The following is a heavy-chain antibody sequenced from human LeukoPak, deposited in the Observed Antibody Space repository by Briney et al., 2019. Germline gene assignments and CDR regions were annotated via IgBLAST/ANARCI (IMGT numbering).Heavy chain of an antibody. CDR2: ISSSSSYI. CDR3: ARESYYGSGSYLY. J-gene: IGHJ4*02. CDR1: GFTFSSYS. Sequence: NPGGSLRLSCAASGFTFSSYSMNWVRQAPVKGLEWVSSISSSSSYIYYADSVKGRFTISRDNAKNSLYLQMNSLRAEDTAVYYCARESYYGSGSYLYWGQGTLVTVSS. V-gene: IGHV3-21*01. D-gene: IGHD3-10*01.